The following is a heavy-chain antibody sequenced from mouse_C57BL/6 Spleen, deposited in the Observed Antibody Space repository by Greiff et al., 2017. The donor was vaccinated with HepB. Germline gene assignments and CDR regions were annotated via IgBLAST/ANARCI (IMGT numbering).Heavy chain of an antibody. J-gene: IGHJ4*01. D-gene: IGHD1-1*01. V-gene: IGHV5-17*01. CDR2: ISSGSSTI. Sequence: EVKLVESGGGLVKPGGSLKLSCAASGFTFSDYGMHWVRQAPEKGLEWVAYISSGSSTIYYADTVKGRFTISRDNAKNTLFLQMTSLRSEDTAMYYCARRSGSSLYYYAMDYWGQGTSVTVSS. CDR1: GFTFSDYG. CDR3: ARRSGSSLYYYAMDY.